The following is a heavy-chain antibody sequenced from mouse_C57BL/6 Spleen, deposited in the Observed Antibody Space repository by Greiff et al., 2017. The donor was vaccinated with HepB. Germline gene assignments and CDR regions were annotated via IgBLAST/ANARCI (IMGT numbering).Heavy chain of an antibody. D-gene: IGHD4-1*02. CDR2: ISSGGSYT. CDR3: ARHPPTGTGWYFDV. V-gene: IGHV5-6*01. Sequence: EVQVVESGGDLVKPGGSLKLSCAASGFTFSSYGMSWVRQTPDKRLEWVATISSGGSYTYSPDSVKGRFTISSDNAKNTLYLQVSSRTSEDTAVYYCARHPPTGTGWYFDVWGTGTTVTVSS. CDR1: GFTFSSYG. J-gene: IGHJ1*03.